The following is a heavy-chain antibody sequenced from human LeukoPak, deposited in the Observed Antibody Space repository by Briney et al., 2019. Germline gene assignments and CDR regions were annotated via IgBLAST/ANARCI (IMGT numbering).Heavy chain of an antibody. CDR3: TREVSGSLYFDF. CDR2: INIDGSSG. V-gene: IGHV3-74*01. J-gene: IGHJ4*02. D-gene: IGHD1-26*01. Sequence: GGSLRLSCAASGFTFRSYWMHWVRQAPGKGRVWVSRINIDGSSGSYADSVEGRFTISRDNAKNTVYLQMNSLRAEDTAVYYCTREVSGSLYFDFWGQGTLVTVSS. CDR1: GFTFRSYW.